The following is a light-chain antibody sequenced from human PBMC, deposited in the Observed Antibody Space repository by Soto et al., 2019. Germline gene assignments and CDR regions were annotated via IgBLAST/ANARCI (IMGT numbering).Light chain of an antibody. V-gene: IGLV2-14*01. Sequence: QSALTQPASVSGSPGQSISISCTGNSTDVGGYDFVSWYKHQPGTAPKLLISEVSKRPSGVSDRFSGSKSGDTASLTISGLQAEDEADYSCSSYRSGTTVVFGAGTKVTVL. CDR2: EVS. CDR3: SSYRSGTTVV. CDR1: STDVGGYDF. J-gene: IGLJ1*01.